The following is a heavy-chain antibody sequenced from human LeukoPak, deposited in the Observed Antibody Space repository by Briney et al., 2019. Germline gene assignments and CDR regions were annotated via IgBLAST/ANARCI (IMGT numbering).Heavy chain of an antibody. CDR1: GGSFSGYY. J-gene: IGHJ5*02. CDR2: INHSGST. V-gene: IGHV4-34*01. CDR3: ARGGDIVVVPAANEVYNWFDP. D-gene: IGHD2-2*01. Sequence: SSETLSLTCAVYGGSFSGYYWSWIRQPPGKGLEWIGEINHSGSTNYNPSLKSRVTISVDTSKNQFSLKLSSVTAADTAVYYCARGGDIVVVPAANEVYNWFDPWGQGTLVTVSS.